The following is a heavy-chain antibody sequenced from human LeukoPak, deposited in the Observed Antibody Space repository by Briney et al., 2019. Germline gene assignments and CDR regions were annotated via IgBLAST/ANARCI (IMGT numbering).Heavy chain of an antibody. CDR3: VRGGENFFDY. Sequence: GRSLRLSCAASGFTFSSYAIHWVRQAPGQGPEWVAVLWFDGSKEFYAESAKGRFNISRDNSKDTLYLHMSNLRAGDTAMYYCVRGGENFFDYWGQGTLVTVSS. CDR2: LWFDGSKE. CDR1: GFTFSSYA. D-gene: IGHD3-10*01. V-gene: IGHV3-33*08. J-gene: IGHJ4*02.